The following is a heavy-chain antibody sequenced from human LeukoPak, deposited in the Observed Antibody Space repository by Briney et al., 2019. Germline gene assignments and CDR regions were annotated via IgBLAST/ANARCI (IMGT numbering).Heavy chain of an antibody. Sequence: SETLSLTCTVSGGSISSGGYYWSWIRQHPGKGLEWIGYISHSGNTYYNPSLKTRLTISVDTSKNQFCLNVSSVTAADTAVYYCARGHYGSGTGTYPDWGQGTLVTVSS. V-gene: IGHV4-31*03. CDR3: ARGHYGSGTGTYPD. CDR2: ISHSGNT. CDR1: GGSISSGGYY. D-gene: IGHD3-10*01. J-gene: IGHJ4*02.